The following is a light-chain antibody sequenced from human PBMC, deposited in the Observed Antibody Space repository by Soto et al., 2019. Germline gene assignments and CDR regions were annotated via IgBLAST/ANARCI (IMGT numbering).Light chain of an antibody. V-gene: IGKV4-1*01. CDR1: QSVLYSSNNKNY. J-gene: IGKJ1*01. Sequence: DIVMTQSPDSLAVSLGERATINCKSSQSVLYSSNNKNYLAWYQQKPGQPPKLLIYWASTRDSGVPDRFSGSGSGTDFPLTISSLQAEDVAVYYCQQYYRPWTFGQGTKVEIK. CDR2: WAS. CDR3: QQYYRPWT.